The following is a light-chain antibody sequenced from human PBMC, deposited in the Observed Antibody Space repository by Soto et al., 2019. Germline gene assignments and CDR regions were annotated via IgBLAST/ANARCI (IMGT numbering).Light chain of an antibody. CDR1: QSVSSTY. CDR3: QQYGSSPRT. Sequence: EIEMTQSPCTLSLSPGERATLSCRASQSVSSTYLAWYQQKPGQAPRLLIYGASSRATGIPDRFSGSGSGTDFTLTISRLEPEDFAVFYCQQYGSSPRTFGQGTKVDIK. J-gene: IGKJ1*01. CDR2: GAS. V-gene: IGKV3-20*01.